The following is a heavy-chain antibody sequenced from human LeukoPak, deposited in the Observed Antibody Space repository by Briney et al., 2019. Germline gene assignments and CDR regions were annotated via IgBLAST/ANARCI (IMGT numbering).Heavy chain of an antibody. CDR3: ARVDGDDDLYDAFDI. CDR2: VNDSGGT. D-gene: IGHD4-17*01. V-gene: IGHV4-34*01. Sequence: SGTLSLTCAVYIDSFTNYYWNWIRQTPGKGLEWIGEVNDSGGTNINPSLRSRVTISVDTSKNQFSLKLSSVTAADTAVYYCARVDGDDDLYDAFDIWGQGTMVTVSS. J-gene: IGHJ3*02. CDR1: IDSFTNYY.